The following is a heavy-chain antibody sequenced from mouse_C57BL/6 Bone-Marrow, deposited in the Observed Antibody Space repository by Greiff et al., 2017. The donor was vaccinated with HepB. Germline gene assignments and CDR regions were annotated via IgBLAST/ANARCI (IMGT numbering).Heavy chain of an antibody. V-gene: IGHV1-81*01. CDR3: ARDYYGSSHTSYAMDY. Sequence: QVQLQQSGAELARPGASVKLSCKASGYTFTSYGISWVKQRTGQGLEWIGEIYPRSGNTYYNEKFKGKATLTADKSSSTAYMELSSLTSEDSAVYYCARDYYGSSHTSYAMDYWGQGTSVTVSS. D-gene: IGHD1-1*01. J-gene: IGHJ4*01. CDR2: IYPRSGNT. CDR1: GYTFTSYG.